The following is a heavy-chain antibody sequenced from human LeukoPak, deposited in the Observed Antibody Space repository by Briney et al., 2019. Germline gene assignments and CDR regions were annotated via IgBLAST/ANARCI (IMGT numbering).Heavy chain of an antibody. Sequence: PSETLSLTCTVSGGSISNKYWSWIRQPPGKGLEWIGYIYYSGSTNYNPSLKSRVTISVDTSKNQFSLKLSSVTAADTAVYYCARAGGTSPYWYFDLWGRGTLVTVSS. CDR1: GGSISNKY. CDR2: IYYSGST. V-gene: IGHV4-59*08. D-gene: IGHD2-2*01. CDR3: ARAGGTSPYWYFDL. J-gene: IGHJ2*01.